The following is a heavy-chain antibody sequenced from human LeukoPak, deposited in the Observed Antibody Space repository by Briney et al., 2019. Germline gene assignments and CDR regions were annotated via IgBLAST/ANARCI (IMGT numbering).Heavy chain of an antibody. CDR1: GFTFSNYG. CDR3: AKRVPYSSSSVYYDY. CDR2: ISDSGSDT. D-gene: IGHD6-6*01. J-gene: IGHJ4*02. Sequence: GGSLRLSCAASGFTFSNYGMNWVRQAPGKGLEWVSSISDSGSDTYYADSVRGRFTISRDNSKNTLHLQMESLRVDDTAIYYCAKRVPYSSSSVYYDYWGQGTLVTVSS. V-gene: IGHV3-23*01.